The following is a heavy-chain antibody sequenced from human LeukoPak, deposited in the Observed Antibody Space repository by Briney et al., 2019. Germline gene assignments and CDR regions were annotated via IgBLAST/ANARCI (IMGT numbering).Heavy chain of an antibody. Sequence: GGSLRLSCAASGFTFSSYGMHWVRQAPGKGLEWVAFIRYDGSNKYYADSVKGRFTISRDNSKNTLYLQMNSLRAEDTAVYYCAKDRGMKLLWFGENPYFDYWGQGTLVTVSS. CDR1: GFTFSSYG. J-gene: IGHJ4*02. CDR2: IRYDGSNK. V-gene: IGHV3-30*02. D-gene: IGHD3-10*01. CDR3: AKDRGMKLLWFGENPYFDY.